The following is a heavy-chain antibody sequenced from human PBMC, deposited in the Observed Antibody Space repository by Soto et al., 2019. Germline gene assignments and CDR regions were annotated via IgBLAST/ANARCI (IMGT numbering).Heavy chain of an antibody. D-gene: IGHD1-20*01. J-gene: IGHJ5*02. CDR3: AKTRITSTAATFDP. V-gene: IGHV4-59*01. CDR2: MSYSGSS. CDR1: GGSLSTYY. Sequence: LSLTCTVSGGSLSTYYWSWIRQPPGKGLEWIVCMSYSGSSNYNPSLKSRVTMSVDTSKNQVSLKLSSVTAADTAVYYCAKTRITSTAATFDPWGQGTLVTVSS.